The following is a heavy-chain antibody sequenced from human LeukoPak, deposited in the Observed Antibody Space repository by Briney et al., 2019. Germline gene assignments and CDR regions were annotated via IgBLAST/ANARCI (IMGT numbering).Heavy chain of an antibody. D-gene: IGHD1-7*01. Sequence: GGSLRLSCAASGFTFSSYAMSWVRQAPGKGLEWVSAISGSGGSTYYADSVKGRFTISRDNSKNTLYLQMNSLRAEDTAVYYCARRYNWNYAIDYWGQGTLVTVSS. CDR1: GFTFSSYA. CDR2: ISGSGGST. J-gene: IGHJ4*02. V-gene: IGHV3-23*01. CDR3: ARRYNWNYAIDY.